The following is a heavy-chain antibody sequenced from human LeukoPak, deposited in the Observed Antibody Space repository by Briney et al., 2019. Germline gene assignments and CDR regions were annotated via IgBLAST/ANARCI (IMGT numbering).Heavy chain of an antibody. Sequence: GGSLRLSCAASGFTFSSYWMSWVRQAPGKGLEWVANIKQDGSEKYYVDSVKGRFTISRDNAKNSLYLQMSSLRAEDTAVYYCARGDYYDSSGYVDYWGQGTLVTVSS. D-gene: IGHD3-22*01. V-gene: IGHV3-7*03. CDR2: IKQDGSEK. CDR3: ARGDYYDSSGYVDY. J-gene: IGHJ4*02. CDR1: GFTFSSYW.